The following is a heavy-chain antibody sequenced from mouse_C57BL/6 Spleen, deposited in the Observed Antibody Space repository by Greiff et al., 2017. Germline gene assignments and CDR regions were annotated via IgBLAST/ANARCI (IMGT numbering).Heavy chain of an antibody. J-gene: IGHJ2*01. D-gene: IGHD1-1*01. CDR3: ARDSDYYDY. CDR2: IYPGSGNN. CDR1: GYTIPDYY. Sequence: QVQLKESGPELVKPGASVKISCKASGYTIPDYYINWVKQRPGQGLEGIGWIYPGSGNNKYNEKFKGKATLTVDTSSSTAYMQLSSLTSEDSAVYFCARDSDYYDYWGQGTTLTVSS. V-gene: IGHV1-84*01.